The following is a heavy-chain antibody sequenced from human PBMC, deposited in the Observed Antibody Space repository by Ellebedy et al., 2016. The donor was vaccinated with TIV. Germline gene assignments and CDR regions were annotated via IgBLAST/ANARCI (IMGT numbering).Heavy chain of an antibody. CDR3: ASLTVNDY. CDR1: GGTFSSYA. J-gene: IGHJ4*02. V-gene: IGHV1-69*06. CDR2: IIPIFGTA. Sequence: AASVKVSCKASGGTFSSYAINWVRQAPGQGLEWMGGIIPIFGTANYAQKFQGRVTITADKITSTAYMELSSLRSEDTAVYYCASLTVNDYWGQGTLVTVSS. D-gene: IGHD7-27*01.